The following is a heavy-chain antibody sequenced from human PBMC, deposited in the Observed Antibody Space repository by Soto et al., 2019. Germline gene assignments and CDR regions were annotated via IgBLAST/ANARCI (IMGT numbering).Heavy chain of an antibody. CDR2: IYTSGST. J-gene: IGHJ4*02. CDR3: ARVLGYCSSTSCYDYFDY. CDR1: GGSISSYY. Sequence: LSLTCTVSGGSISSYYWSWVRQPAGKGLEWIGRIYTSGSTNYNPSLKSRVTMSVDTSKNQFSLKLSSVTAADTAVYYCARVLGYCSSTSCYDYFDYWGQGTLVTVS. V-gene: IGHV4-4*07. D-gene: IGHD2-2*01.